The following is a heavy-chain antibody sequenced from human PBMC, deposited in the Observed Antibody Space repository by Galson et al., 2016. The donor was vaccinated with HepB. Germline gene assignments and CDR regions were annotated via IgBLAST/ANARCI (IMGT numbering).Heavy chain of an antibody. CDR1: GGPFSGYY. D-gene: IGHD6-13*01. J-gene: IGHJ6*02. Sequence: SETLSLTCAVYGGPFSGYYWSWIRQPPGKGLEWIGEIYHSGSTNYSPSLKSRVTISIDTSKNQFSLNLSSVTAADTAVYFCARESKWAAADDFFYYYGMDVLGQGTTVTVSS. V-gene: IGHV4-34*01. CDR2: IYHSGST. CDR3: ARESKWAAADDFFYYYGMDV.